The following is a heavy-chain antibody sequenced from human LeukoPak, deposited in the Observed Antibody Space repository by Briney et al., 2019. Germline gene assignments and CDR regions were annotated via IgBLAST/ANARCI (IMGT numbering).Heavy chain of an antibody. V-gene: IGHV4-4*09. D-gene: IGHD3-10*01. J-gene: IGHJ5*02. CDR3: ARHGSVLSPLGP. Sequence: SETLSLTCTASGGSISSYYWSWIRQPPGKGLEWIGYIYATGSTNYNPSLKSRVTISVDTSKNQLSLNLRSVTAADTAVYYCARHGSVLSPLGPWGQGTLVTVSS. CDR1: GGSISSYY. CDR2: IYATGST.